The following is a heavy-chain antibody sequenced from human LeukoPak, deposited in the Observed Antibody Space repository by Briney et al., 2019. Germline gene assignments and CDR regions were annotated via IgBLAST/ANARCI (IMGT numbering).Heavy chain of an antibody. CDR3: AKSTQRIQLWSYYYYMDV. CDR2: ISGSGGST. CDR1: GFTFSSYS. V-gene: IGHV3-23*01. D-gene: IGHD5-18*01. Sequence: GGSLRLSCAASGFTFSSYSMNWVRQAPGKGLEWVSAISGSGGSTYYADSVKGRFTISRDNSKNTLYLQMNSLRAEDTAVYYCAKSTQRIQLWSYYYYMDVWGKGTTVTVSS. J-gene: IGHJ6*03.